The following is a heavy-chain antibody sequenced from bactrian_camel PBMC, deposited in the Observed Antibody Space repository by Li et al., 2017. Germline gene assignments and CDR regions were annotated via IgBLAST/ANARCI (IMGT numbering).Heavy chain of an antibody. Sequence: ESGGGSVQAGGSLRLSCAASGSTDSNYCMAWFRQAPGKEREGVARIATGSGNTYYADSVKGRFTISHDNAKNTLYLQMNNLKTEDTAVYTCAAGRKLLACVWNYWGQGTQVTVS. CDR2: IATGSGNT. CDR3: AAGRKLLACVWNY. D-gene: IGHD2*01. J-gene: IGHJ4*01. CDR1: GSTDSNYC. V-gene: IGHV3S1*01.